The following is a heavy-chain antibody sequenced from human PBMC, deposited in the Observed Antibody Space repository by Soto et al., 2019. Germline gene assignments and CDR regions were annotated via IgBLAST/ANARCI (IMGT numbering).Heavy chain of an antibody. D-gene: IGHD1-26*01. CDR3: AREGGSLNWFDP. CDR2: ISSISSTI. CDR1: GFTFSSYS. J-gene: IGHJ5*02. V-gene: IGHV3-48*02. Sequence: GGSLRLSCAASGFTFSSYSMNWVRQAPGNGLEWFSYISSISSTIYYADSVKGRFTISRDNAKNSLYLQMNSLRDEDTAVYYCAREGGSLNWFDPWGQGTLVTVSS.